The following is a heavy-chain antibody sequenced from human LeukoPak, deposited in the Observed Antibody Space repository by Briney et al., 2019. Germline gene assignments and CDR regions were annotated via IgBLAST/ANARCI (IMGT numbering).Heavy chain of an antibody. D-gene: IGHD4-17*01. CDR1: GGSFSGYY. CDR3: ARATVTTYRRRSKYYFDY. J-gene: IGHJ4*02. Sequence: SETLSLTCAVYGGSFSGYYWSWIRQPPGKGLEWIGEINHSGSTNYNPSLKSRVTISVDTSENQFSLKLSSVTAADTAVYYCARATVTTYRRRSKYYFDYWGQGTLVTVSS. CDR2: INHSGST. V-gene: IGHV4-34*01.